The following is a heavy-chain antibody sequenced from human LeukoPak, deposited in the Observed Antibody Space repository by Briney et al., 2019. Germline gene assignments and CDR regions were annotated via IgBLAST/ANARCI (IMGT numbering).Heavy chain of an antibody. J-gene: IGHJ4*02. CDR2: IYYSGST. CDR3: ARDSSGWYVSSDVA. CDR1: GGSISSGGYY. V-gene: IGHV4-31*03. Sequence: SETLSLTCTVSGGSISSGGYYWSWIRQHPGKGLEWIGYIYYSGSTYYNPSLKSRVTISVDTSKNQFSLELSSVTAADTAVYYCARDSSGWYVSSDVAWGQGTLVTVSS. D-gene: IGHD6-19*01.